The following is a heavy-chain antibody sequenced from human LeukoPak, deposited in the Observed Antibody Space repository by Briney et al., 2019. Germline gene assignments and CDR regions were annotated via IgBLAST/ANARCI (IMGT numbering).Heavy chain of an antibody. V-gene: IGHV4-61*01. CDR2: IYYSGST. J-gene: IGHJ3*02. CDR1: GGSISSSSYY. CDR3: ARAPRGWLLLLDAFDI. D-gene: IGHD3-22*01. Sequence: SETLSLTCTVSGGSISSSSYYWSWIRQPPGQGLEWIGYIYYSGSTNYNPSLKSRVTISVDTSKNQFSLKLSSVTAADTAVYYCARAPRGWLLLLDAFDIWGQGTMVTVSS.